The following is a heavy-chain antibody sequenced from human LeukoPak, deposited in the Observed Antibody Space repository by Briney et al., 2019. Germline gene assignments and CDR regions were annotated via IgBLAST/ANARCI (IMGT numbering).Heavy chain of an antibody. CDR2: ISYDGSNK. J-gene: IGHJ4*02. D-gene: IGHD6-13*01. Sequence: GGSLRLSCAASGFTFSSYWMSWVRQAPGKGLEWVAVISYDGSNKYYADSVKGRFTISRDNSKNTLYLQMNSLRAEDTAVYYCARATSIAAAGFDYWGQGTLVTVSS. CDR3: ARATSIAAAGFDY. V-gene: IGHV3-30-3*01. CDR1: GFTFSSYW.